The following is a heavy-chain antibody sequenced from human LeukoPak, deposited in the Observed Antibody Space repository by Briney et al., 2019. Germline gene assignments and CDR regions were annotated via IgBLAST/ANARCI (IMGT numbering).Heavy chain of an antibody. J-gene: IGHJ4*02. V-gene: IGHV4-59*08. Sequence: SETLSLTCSVSGGSISSYYWSWIRQPPGKGLEWIGYIYYSGSTNYNPSLKSRVTISVDTSKNQFSLKLSPVTAADTVVYYCARRTTYSNSCFDYWGQGTLVTVSS. CDR1: GGSISSYY. CDR3: ARRTTYSNSCFDY. CDR2: IYYSGST. D-gene: IGHD6-13*01.